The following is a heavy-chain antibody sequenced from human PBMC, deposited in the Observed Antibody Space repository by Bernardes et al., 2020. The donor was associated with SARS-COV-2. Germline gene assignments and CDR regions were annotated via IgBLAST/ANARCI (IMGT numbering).Heavy chain of an antibody. CDR3: AKDLLRGIVVVGNAFDI. D-gene: IGHD3-22*01. V-gene: IGHV3-23*01. CDR1: GFTFSSYA. J-gene: IGHJ3*02. CDR2: ISGSGGST. Sequence: GGSLRLSCAASGFTFSSYAMSWVRQAPGKGLEWVSAISGSGGSTYYADSVKGRFTISRDNSKNTLYLQMNSLRAEDTAVYYCAKDLLRGIVVVGNAFDIWGQGTMVTVSS.